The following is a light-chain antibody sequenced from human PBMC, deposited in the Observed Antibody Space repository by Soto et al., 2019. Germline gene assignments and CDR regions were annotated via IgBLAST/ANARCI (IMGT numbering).Light chain of an antibody. CDR1: SSDVGRYNY. CDR3: CSYAGGYIFV. CDR2: DVT. J-gene: IGLJ1*01. V-gene: IGLV2-11*01. Sequence: QSALTQPRSVSGSPGQSVTISCTGTSSDVGRYNYVSWYQQYPGKAPKLIIYDVTKRPSGVPDRFSGSKSGNTASLTISGLQAEDEVDYYCCSYAGGYIFVFGTGTKVNVL.